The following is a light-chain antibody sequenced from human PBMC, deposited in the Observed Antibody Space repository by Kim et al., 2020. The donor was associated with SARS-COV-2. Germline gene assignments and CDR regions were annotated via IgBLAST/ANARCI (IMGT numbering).Light chain of an antibody. J-gene: IGLJ2*01. CDR2: EVT. CDR3: DSYTSRKTFV. V-gene: IGLV2-18*02. Sequence: QSVTISCTETSSDIGSYNRVSWYQQSPGTAPKLMIYEVTNRPSGVPDRFSGSKSGNTAYLTISGLQAEDEADYYCDSYTSRKTFVFGGGTKLTVL. CDR1: SSDIGSYNR.